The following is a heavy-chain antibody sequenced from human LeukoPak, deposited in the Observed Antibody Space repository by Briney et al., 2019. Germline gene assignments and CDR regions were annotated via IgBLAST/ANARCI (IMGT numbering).Heavy chain of an antibody. CDR2: IWYDGSNK. CDR1: GFTFSNYG. CDR3: ARAGVGAIYYFDY. V-gene: IGHV3-33*01. D-gene: IGHD1-26*01. J-gene: IGHJ4*02. Sequence: PGGSLRLSCAASGFTFSNYGMHWVRQAPGKGLEWVALIWYDGSNKYYADSVRGRFTISRDNSKNTLYLQMKSLRVEDTAVYYCARAGVGAIYYFDYWGQGTLVIVSS.